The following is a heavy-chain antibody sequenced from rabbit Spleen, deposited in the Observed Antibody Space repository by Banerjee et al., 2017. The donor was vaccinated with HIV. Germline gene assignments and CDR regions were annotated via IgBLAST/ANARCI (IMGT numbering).Heavy chain of an antibody. J-gene: IGHJ6*01. V-gene: IGHV1S40*01. Sequence: QSLEESGGGLVKPGASLTLTCKASGFSFNSGYDISWVRQAPGKGLEWIGYIKTDDDQTWYASWAKGRFSISKLSSTAVTLRMTSLTAADTATYFCARDTGSSFSSYGMDLWGPGTLVTVS. CDR1: GFSFNSGYD. CDR2: IKTDDDQT. CDR3: ARDTGSSFSSYGMDL. D-gene: IGHD8-1*01.